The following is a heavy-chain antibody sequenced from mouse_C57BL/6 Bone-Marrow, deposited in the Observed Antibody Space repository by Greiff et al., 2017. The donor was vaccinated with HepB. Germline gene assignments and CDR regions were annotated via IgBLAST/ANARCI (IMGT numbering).Heavy chain of an antibody. J-gene: IGHJ1*03. V-gene: IGHV5-4*01. Sequence: DVQLVESGGGLVKPGGSLKLSCAASGFTFSSYAMSWVRQTPEKRLEWVATISDGGSYTYYPDNVKGRFTISRDNAKNNLYLQMSHLKSEDTAMYYCARAYYRYFDVWGTGTTVTVSS. CDR1: GFTFSSYA. D-gene: IGHD2-12*01. CDR2: ISDGGSYT. CDR3: ARAYYRYFDV.